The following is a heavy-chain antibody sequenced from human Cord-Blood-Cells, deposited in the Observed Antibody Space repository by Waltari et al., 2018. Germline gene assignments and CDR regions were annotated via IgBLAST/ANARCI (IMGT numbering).Heavy chain of an antibody. CDR2: INHSGST. J-gene: IGHJ3*02. V-gene: IGHV4-34*01. CDR3: ARPRIVGATRAFDI. Sequence: QVQLQQWGAGLLKPSETLSLTRAVYGGPFSGYYWSWIRQPPGKGLEWIGEINHSGSTNYNPSLKSRVTISVDTSKNQFSLKLSSVTAADTAVYYCARPRIVGATRAFDIWGQGTMVTVSS. D-gene: IGHD1-26*01. CDR1: GGPFSGYY.